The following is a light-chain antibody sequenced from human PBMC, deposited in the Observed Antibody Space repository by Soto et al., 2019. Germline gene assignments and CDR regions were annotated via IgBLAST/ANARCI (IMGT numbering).Light chain of an antibody. CDR2: GAS. Sequence: EIVLTQSPGTLSLSPGERATLSCRASQSVRSNYLAWYQQKPGRAPRLLIYGASSRATGIPDRFSGSGSRTDFTLTISRLEPEDFAVYYCQQYGSSPRAFGGGTKVEI. CDR1: QSVRSNY. J-gene: IGKJ4*01. CDR3: QQYGSSPRA. V-gene: IGKV3-20*01.